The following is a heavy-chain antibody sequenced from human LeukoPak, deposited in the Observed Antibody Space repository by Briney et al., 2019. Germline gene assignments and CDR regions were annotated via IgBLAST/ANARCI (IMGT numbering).Heavy chain of an antibody. CDR2: IYSGGST. V-gene: IGHV3-53*01. Sequence: GGSLGLSCAASGFTVSSNYMSWVRQAPGKGLEWVSVIYSGGSTYYADSVKGRFTISRDNSKNTLYLQMNSLRAEDTAVYYCAKSSSSGWYLVYWGQGTLVTVSS. CDR1: GFTVSSNY. J-gene: IGHJ4*02. D-gene: IGHD6-19*01. CDR3: AKSSSSGWYLVY.